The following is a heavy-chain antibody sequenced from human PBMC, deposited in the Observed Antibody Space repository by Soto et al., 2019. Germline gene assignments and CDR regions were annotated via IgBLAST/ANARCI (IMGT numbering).Heavy chain of an antibody. CDR1: GYTFTSYA. V-gene: IGHV1-3*01. Sequence: ASVKVSCKASGYTFTSYAMHWVRQAPGQRLEWMGWINAGNGSTKYSQKFQGRVTITRDTSASTAYMELSSLRSEDTAVYYCARDLPIFGVVITPVPFDYWGQGTLVTVSS. CDR3: ARDLPIFGVVITPVPFDY. D-gene: IGHD3-3*01. CDR2: INAGNGST. J-gene: IGHJ4*02.